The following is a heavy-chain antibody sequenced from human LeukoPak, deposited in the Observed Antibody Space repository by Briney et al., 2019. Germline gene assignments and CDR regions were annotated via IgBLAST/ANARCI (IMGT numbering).Heavy chain of an antibody. V-gene: IGHV4-39*01. CDR1: GGSISSSSYY. Sequence: SETLSLTCTVSGGSISSSSYYWGWIRQPPGKGLEYIGSIYYSGSTYYSPSLKSRVTISVDTSKNQFSLKLSSVTAADTAVYYCARRGGYCSGVSCLSWFDPWGQGTLVTVSS. CDR2: IYYSGST. D-gene: IGHD2-15*01. J-gene: IGHJ5*02. CDR3: ARRGGYCSGVSCLSWFDP.